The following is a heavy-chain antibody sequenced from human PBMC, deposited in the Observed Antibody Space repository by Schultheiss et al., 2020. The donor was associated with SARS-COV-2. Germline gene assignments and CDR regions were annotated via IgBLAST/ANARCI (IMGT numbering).Heavy chain of an antibody. J-gene: IGHJ4*02. CDR1: GYTFTSYG. Sequence: ASVKVSCKASGYTFTSYGISWVRQAPGQGLEWMGWINPNSGGTNYAQKFQGRVTMTRDTSISTAYMELSRLRSDDTAVYYCARVGPPIAAAIDYWGQGTLVTVSS. CDR3: ARVGPPIAAAIDY. CDR2: INPNSGGT. V-gene: IGHV1-2*02. D-gene: IGHD6-13*01.